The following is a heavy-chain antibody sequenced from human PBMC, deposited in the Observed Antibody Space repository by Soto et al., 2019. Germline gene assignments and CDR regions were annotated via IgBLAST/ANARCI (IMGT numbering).Heavy chain of an antibody. CDR1: GGTFSSYA. Sequence: SVKVSCKASGGTFSSYAISWVRQAPGQGLEWMGGIIPIFGTANYAQKFQGRVTITADESTSTAYMELSSLRSEDTAVYYCARRDGGLTIFGVVDYYYYGMDVWGQGTTVTVSS. J-gene: IGHJ6*02. V-gene: IGHV1-69*13. CDR3: ARRDGGLTIFGVVDYYYYGMDV. CDR2: IIPIFGTA. D-gene: IGHD3-3*01.